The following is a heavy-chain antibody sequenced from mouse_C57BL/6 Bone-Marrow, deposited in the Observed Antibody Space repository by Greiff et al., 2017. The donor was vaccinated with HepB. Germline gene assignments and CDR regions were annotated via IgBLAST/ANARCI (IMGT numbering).Heavy chain of an antibody. Sequence: QVQLQQSGAEFVKPGASVKLSCKASGYTFTSYWMQWVKQRPGQGLEWIGEIDPSDSYINYNQKFKGKATLTVDTSSSTAYMQLSSLTSEDSAVYYGARRASLISWFAYWGQGTLVTVSA. CDR3: ARRASLISWFAY. CDR2: IDPSDSYI. V-gene: IGHV1-50*01. D-gene: IGHD3-1*01. CDR1: GYTFTSYW. J-gene: IGHJ3*01.